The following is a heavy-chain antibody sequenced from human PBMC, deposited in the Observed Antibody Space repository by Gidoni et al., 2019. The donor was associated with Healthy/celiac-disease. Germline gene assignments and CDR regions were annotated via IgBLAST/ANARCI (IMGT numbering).Heavy chain of an antibody. D-gene: IGHD6-19*01. J-gene: IGHJ1*01. CDR2: IIGSGGST. V-gene: IGHV3-23*01. Sequence: EVQLMESGGGVVQPGGARRLACAASGSTFSSYAMSWVRQAPGKGLGWVSAIIGSGGSTYYADSVQGRFTISRDNSKNTLYLQMNSLRAEDTAVYYCAKEVAVAGTGYFQHWGQGTLVTVSS. CDR3: AKEVAVAGTGYFQH. CDR1: GSTFSSYA.